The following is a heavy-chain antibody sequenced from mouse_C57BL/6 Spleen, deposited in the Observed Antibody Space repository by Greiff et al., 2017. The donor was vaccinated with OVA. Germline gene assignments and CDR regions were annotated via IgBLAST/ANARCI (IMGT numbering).Heavy chain of an antibody. CDR2: ISYDGSN. D-gene: IGHD1-1*02. Sequence: EVKLVESGPGLVKPSQSLSLTCSVTGYSITSGYYWNWIRQFPGNKLEWMGYISYDGSNNYNPSLKNRISITRDTSKNQFFLKLNSVTTEDTATYYCAEGVAYYFDYWGQGTTLTVSS. CDR3: AEGVAYYFDY. CDR1: GYSITSGYY. V-gene: IGHV3-6*01. J-gene: IGHJ2*01.